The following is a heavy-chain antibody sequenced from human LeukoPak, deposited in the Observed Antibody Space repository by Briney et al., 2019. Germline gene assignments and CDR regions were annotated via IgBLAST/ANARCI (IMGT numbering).Heavy chain of an antibody. CDR1: GYTFTSYY. J-gene: IGHJ6*02. CDR3: ARLGRYGSGPYYYGMDV. CDR2: INPSGGST. D-gene: IGHD3-10*01. Sequence: ASVKVSCKASGYTFTSYYMHWVRQAPGQGLEWMGIINPSGGSTSYAQKFQGRVTMTTDTSTSTAYMELRSLRSDDTAVYYCARLGRYGSGPYYYGMDVWGQGTTVTVSS. V-gene: IGHV1-46*01.